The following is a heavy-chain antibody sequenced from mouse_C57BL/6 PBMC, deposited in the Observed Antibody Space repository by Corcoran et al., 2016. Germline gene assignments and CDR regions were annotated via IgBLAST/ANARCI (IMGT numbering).Heavy chain of an antibody. CDR3: ARSELFAY. Sequence: EVQLQQSGPELVKPGAPVKISCTASVYTFTDYYMNWVKQSHGKSLEWIGDINPNNGGTSYNQKFKGKATLTVDKSSSTAYMELRSLTSEDSAVYYCARSELFAYWGQGTLVTVSA. V-gene: IGHV1-26*01. CDR2: INPNNGGT. J-gene: IGHJ3*01. CDR1: VYTFTDYY.